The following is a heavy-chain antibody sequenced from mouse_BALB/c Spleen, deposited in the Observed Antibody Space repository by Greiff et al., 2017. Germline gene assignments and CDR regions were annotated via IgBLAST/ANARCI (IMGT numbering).Heavy chain of an antibody. V-gene: IGHV1S81*02. D-gene: IGHD2-1*01. Sequence: VQLQQSGAELVKPGASVKMSCKASGYTFTSYYMYWVKQRPGQGLEWIGEINPSNGGTNFNEKFKSKATLTVDKSSSTAYMQLSSLTSEDSAVYCCTGGNYDWFAYWGQGTLVTVSA. J-gene: IGHJ3*01. CDR1: GYTFTSYY. CDR2: INPSNGGT. CDR3: TGGNYDWFAY.